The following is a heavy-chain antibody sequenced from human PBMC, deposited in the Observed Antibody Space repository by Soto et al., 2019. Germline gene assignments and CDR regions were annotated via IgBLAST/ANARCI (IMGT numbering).Heavy chain of an antibody. CDR2: ISGSGGST. CDR3: AKDLKTYYDILTGYYNYYYYMDV. CDR1: GFTFSSYA. Sequence: GGSLRLSCAASGFTFSSYAMSWVRQAPGKGLEWVSAISGSGGSTYYADSVKGRFTISRDNSKNTLYLQMNSLRAEDTAVYYCAKDLKTYYDILTGYYNYYYYMDVWGKGTTVTVSS. D-gene: IGHD3-9*01. J-gene: IGHJ6*03. V-gene: IGHV3-23*01.